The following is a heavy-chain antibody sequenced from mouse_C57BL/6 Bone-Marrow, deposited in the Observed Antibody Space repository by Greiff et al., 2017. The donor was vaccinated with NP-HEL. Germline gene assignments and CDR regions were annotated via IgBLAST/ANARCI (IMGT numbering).Heavy chain of an antibody. Sequence: QVQLQQSGAELVKPGASVKMSCKASGYTFTSYWITWVKQRPGQGLEWIGDIYPGSGSTNYNEKFKSKATLTVDTSSSTAYMQLSSLTSEDSAVYYWARWDYGSSFYWYFDVWGTGTTVTVSS. CDR3: ARWDYGSSFYWYFDV. V-gene: IGHV1-55*01. CDR2: IYPGSGST. D-gene: IGHD1-1*01. CDR1: GYTFTSYW. J-gene: IGHJ1*03.